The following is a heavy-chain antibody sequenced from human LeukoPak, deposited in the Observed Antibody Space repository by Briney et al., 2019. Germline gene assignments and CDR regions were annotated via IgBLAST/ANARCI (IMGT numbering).Heavy chain of an antibody. D-gene: IGHD5-12*01. V-gene: IGHV4-59*08. J-gene: IGHJ4*02. CDR2: IYYSGST. CDR1: GGSISSYY. Sequence: SETLSLTCTVSGGSISSYYWSWIRQPPGKGLEWIGYIYYSGSTNYNPSLKSRVTISVDTSKNQFSLKLSSVTAADTAVYYCARLARGYSGYLDFDYWGQGTLVTVSS. CDR3: ARLARGYSGYLDFDY.